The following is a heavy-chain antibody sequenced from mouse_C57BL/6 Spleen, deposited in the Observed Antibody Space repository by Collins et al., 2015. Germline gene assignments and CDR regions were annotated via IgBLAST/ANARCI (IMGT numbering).Heavy chain of an antibody. D-gene: IGHD3-3*01. Sequence: DVQLVESGGGLVQPGGSRKLSCAASGFTFSSFGMHWVRQAPEKGLEWVAYISSGSSTIYYADTVKGRFTISRDNPKNTLFLQMTSLRSEDTAMYYCARSETGTETFDYWGQGTTLTVSS. CDR1: GFTFSSFG. CDR2: ISSGSSTI. CDR3: ARSETGTETFDY. V-gene: IGHV5-17*02. J-gene: IGHJ2*01.